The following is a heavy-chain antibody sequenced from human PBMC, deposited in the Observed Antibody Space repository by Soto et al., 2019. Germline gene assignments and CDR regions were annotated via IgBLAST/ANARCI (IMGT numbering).Heavy chain of an antibody. D-gene: IGHD2-15*01. V-gene: IGHV6-1*01. CDR2: TYYRSKWYN. CDR1: GDSVSSNSAA. J-gene: IGHJ6*02. CDR3: ARVTCSGLSCYYGMDV. Sequence: LSLTCAISGDSVSSNSAAWNWIRQSPSRGLEWLGRTYYRSKWYNYYAVSVKSRITINPDTSKNQFSLQLNSVTPEDTAVYYCARVTCSGLSCYYGMDVWGQGTTVTVSS.